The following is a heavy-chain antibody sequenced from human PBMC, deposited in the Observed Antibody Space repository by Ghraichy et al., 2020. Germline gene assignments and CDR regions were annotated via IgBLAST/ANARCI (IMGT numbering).Heavy chain of an antibody. Sequence: SVKVSCKASGFTLLSFAVQWVRQARGQRLEWIGWIVVGSGDKRYAQKFQERVTITRDMSTRTAYMELSSLRSEDTAVYYCATGRPPAGDYWGQGTPVTVSS. CDR2: IVVGSGDK. V-gene: IGHV1-58*01. CDR3: ATGRPPAGDY. D-gene: IGHD6-25*01. J-gene: IGHJ4*02. CDR1: GFTLLSFA.